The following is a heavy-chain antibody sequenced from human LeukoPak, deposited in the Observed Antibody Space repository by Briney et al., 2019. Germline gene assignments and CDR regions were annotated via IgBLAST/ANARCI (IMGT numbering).Heavy chain of an antibody. CDR1: GGSISSGGYY. CDR2: INHSGST. V-gene: IGHV4-39*07. J-gene: IGHJ6*02. CDR3: AREYRGNGLGV. Sequence: PSETLSLTCTVSGGSISSGGYYWSWIRQPPGKGLEWIGEINHSGSTDYNPSLKSRVTISVDTSKNQFSLRLSSVTAADTAVYYCAREYRGNGLGVWGQGTTVTVSS. D-gene: IGHD1-26*01.